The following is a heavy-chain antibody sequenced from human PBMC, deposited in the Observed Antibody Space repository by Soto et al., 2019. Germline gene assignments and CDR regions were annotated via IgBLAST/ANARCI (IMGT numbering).Heavy chain of an antibody. CDR3: ARGAYCSGGSCYWWFDP. CDR1: RDSVSSNSAA. J-gene: IGHJ5*02. Sequence: QVPLQQSGPGLVKPSQTLSLTCAISRDSVSSNSAAWNWIRQSPSRGLEWLGRTYYRSKWYNDYAVSVKSRITINPDTSKNQFSLQLNSVTPEDTAVYYCARGAYCSGGSCYWWFDPWGQGTLVTVSS. CDR2: TYYRSKWYN. V-gene: IGHV6-1*01. D-gene: IGHD2-15*01.